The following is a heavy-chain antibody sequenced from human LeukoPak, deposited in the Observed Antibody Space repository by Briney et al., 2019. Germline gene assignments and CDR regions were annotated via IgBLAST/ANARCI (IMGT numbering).Heavy chain of an antibody. J-gene: IGHJ4*02. CDR1: GGSFSGYY. D-gene: IGHD5-12*01. CDR2: INHSGST. CDR3: ARGWLRGPSFDY. Sequence: SETLSLTCAVYGGSFSGYYWSWIRQPPGKGLEWIGEINHSGSTNYNPSLKSRVTISVDTSKNQFSLKLSSVTAADTAVYYCARGWLRGPSFDYWGQGTLVTLSS. V-gene: IGHV4-34*01.